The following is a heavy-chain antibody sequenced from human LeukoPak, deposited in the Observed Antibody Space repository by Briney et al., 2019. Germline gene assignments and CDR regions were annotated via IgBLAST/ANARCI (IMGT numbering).Heavy chain of an antibody. V-gene: IGHV3-48*01. D-gene: IGHD1-1*01. Sequence: PGGSLRLSCVGSGLTLTNSAMNWVRQAPGKGLEWLSYISGRSDTIYYADSVKGRFTISRDNANNSLYLQMNSLRAEDTAVYYCARDRASNDYTNWLDPWGQGTLVTVSS. CDR1: GLTLTNSA. CDR3: ARDRASNDYTNWLDP. CDR2: ISGRSDTI. J-gene: IGHJ5*02.